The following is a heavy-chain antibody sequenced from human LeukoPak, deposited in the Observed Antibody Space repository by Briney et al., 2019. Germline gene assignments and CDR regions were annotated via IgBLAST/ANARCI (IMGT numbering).Heavy chain of an antibody. CDR2: INSDGSST. J-gene: IGHJ4*02. V-gene: IGHV3-74*01. D-gene: IGHD3-10*01. Sequence: GGSLRLSCAASGFTFSSYWMHWVRQAPGKGLVWVSRINSDGSSTSYADSVKGRFTISRDNAKNTLYLQMNSLRPEDTAFYYCAKDRAMVRGEPDCWGQGILVTVSS. CDR3: AKDRAMVRGEPDC. CDR1: GFTFSSYW.